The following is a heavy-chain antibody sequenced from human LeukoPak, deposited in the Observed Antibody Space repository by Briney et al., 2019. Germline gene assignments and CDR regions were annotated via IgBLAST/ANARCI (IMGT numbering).Heavy chain of an antibody. CDR2: INPSGGST. J-gene: IGHJ6*03. CDR3: ARDVYYYYMDV. CDR1: GYTFTSYD. V-gene: IGHV1-46*01. Sequence: ASVKVSCKASGYTFTSYDINWVRQASGQGLEWMGIINPSGGSTSYAQKFQGRVTMTRDMSTSTVCMELSSLRSEDTAVYYCARDVYYYYMDVWGKGTTVTVSS.